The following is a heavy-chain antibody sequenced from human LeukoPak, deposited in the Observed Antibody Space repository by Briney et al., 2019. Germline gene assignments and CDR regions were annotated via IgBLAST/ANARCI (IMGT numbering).Heavy chain of an antibody. CDR3: ARDLREFARRFDY. CDR1: GGSIRSSSYY. J-gene: IGHJ4*02. D-gene: IGHD2/OR15-2a*01. V-gene: IGHV4-39*07. CDR2: IYYSGST. Sequence: RTSETLSLTCTVSGGSIRSSSYYWGWIRQPPGKGLEWIGNIYYSGSTYYNPSLKSRVTISVDTSKNQFSLKLSSVTAADTAVYYCARDLREFARRFDYWGQGTLVTVSS.